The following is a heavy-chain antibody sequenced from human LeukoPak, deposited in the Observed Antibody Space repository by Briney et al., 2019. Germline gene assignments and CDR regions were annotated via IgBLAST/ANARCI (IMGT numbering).Heavy chain of an antibody. V-gene: IGHV3-74*01. D-gene: IGHD3-22*01. Sequence: GGSLRLSCAASGFTFNAFWMHWVRQAPVKGLVWVSRINSDGSSIAYADSVKGRFTISRDNAKNTLYLQMNSLKAEDAAVYYCARGFVHDTSGYYSDYWGQGTLVTVSS. J-gene: IGHJ4*02. CDR2: INSDGSSI. CDR3: ARGFVHDTSGYYSDY. CDR1: GFTFNAFW.